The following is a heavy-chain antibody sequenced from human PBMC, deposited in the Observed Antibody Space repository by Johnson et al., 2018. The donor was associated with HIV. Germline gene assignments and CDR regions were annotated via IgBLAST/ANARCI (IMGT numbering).Heavy chain of an antibody. D-gene: IGHD3-10*01. V-gene: IGHV3-30*14. CDR2: ISYDESNK. CDR1: GFTFSSYA. CDR3: ARDSARTYYYGSGSPPSAFDI. Sequence: QVQLVESGGGVVQPGRSLRLSCAASGFTFSSYAMHWVRQAPGKGLEWVAVISYDESNKDYADSVKGRFTISRDNSKNTLYLQMNSLRAEDTAVYYCARDSARTYYYGSGSPPSAFDIWGQGTMVTVSS. J-gene: IGHJ3*02.